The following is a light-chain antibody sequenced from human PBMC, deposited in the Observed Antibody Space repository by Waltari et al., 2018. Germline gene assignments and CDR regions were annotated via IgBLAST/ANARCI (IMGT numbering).Light chain of an antibody. V-gene: IGLV1-47*01. Sequence: QSALTQPPSASGTPGQRVTISCSGTSSNIGSNYVYWYLHLPGTAPQLLIYNNNQWASGVTDRVSGSKSGTSASLAISGLRSEDEADYYCASWDDSLSVVVFGGGTKLTVV. CDR1: SSNIGSNY. CDR3: ASWDDSLSVVV. J-gene: IGLJ2*01. CDR2: NNN.